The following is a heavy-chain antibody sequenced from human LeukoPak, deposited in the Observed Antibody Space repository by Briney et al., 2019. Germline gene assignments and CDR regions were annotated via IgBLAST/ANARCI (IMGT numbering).Heavy chain of an antibody. V-gene: IGHV4-38-2*01. CDR1: GYSITSDYY. Sequence: SETLSLTCAVPGYSITSDYYWGWIRQPPGKGLEWIGSIYHSGSTYYNPSLKGRVTMSIDTSKNQFSLKLNSVTAADTAVYYCARKGGGSWYFDYWGQGTLVTVSS. J-gene: IGHJ4*02. D-gene: IGHD6-13*01. CDR2: IYHSGST. CDR3: ARKGGGSWYFDY.